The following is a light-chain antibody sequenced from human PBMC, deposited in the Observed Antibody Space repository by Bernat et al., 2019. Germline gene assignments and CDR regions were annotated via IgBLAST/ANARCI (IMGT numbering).Light chain of an antibody. CDR2: GAS. J-gene: IGKJ3*01. CDR3: QHYGSSSLFT. Sequence: EIVLTQSPGTLSLSPGERATLSCRASQSVSSSYLAWYQQKPGQAPRLLIYGASSRATGIPDRFSGSGSGTDFTLTISRLEPEDFAVCYCQHYGSSSLFTFGPGTKVDI. V-gene: IGKV3-20*01. CDR1: QSVSSSY.